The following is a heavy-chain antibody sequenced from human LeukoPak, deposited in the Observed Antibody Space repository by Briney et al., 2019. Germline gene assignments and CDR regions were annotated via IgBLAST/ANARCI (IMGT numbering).Heavy chain of an antibody. CDR1: GFTFSSYW. CDR2: IKQDGSEK. CDR3: ARAGYYDILTGYYEWCGMDV. D-gene: IGHD3-9*01. V-gene: IGHV3-7*03. J-gene: IGHJ6*02. Sequence: GGSLRLSCAASGFTFSSYWMSWVRQAPGKGLEWVANIKQDGSEKYYVDSVKGRFTISRDNAKNSLYLQMNSLRAADTAVYYCARAGYYDILTGYYEWCGMDVWGQGTTVTVSS.